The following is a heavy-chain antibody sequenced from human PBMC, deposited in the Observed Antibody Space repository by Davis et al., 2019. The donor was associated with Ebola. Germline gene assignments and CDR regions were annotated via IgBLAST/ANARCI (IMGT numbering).Heavy chain of an antibody. J-gene: IGHJ4*02. CDR2: IDYSGSS. CDR3: ARGGSPAMFKGVDE. Sequence: PSETLSLTCTVSGVSIIDHYWSCIRQSPGKGLEWIGYIDYSGSSTYKPSLRSRITRSVDTSKNQFSLKLKSIAAADTAVYYCARGGSPAMFKGVDEWGQGTLVTVAS. D-gene: IGHD2-2*01. V-gene: IGHV4-59*11. CDR1: GVSIIDHY.